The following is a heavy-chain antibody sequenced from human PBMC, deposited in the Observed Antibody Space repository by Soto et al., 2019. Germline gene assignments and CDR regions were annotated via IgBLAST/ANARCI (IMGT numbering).Heavy chain of an antibody. D-gene: IGHD4-17*01. Sequence: PGGSLMLSCGSSGVTCSNYGMSWVRQFPGKGLEWVSAISGSGGNTYYADSVKGRFTVSRDNSKNTLYLQMDSLRAEDTAVYYCASMFFGDYGYWGQGALVTVSS. V-gene: IGHV3-23*01. CDR1: GVTCSNYG. CDR2: ISGSGGNT. J-gene: IGHJ4*02. CDR3: ASMFFGDYGY.